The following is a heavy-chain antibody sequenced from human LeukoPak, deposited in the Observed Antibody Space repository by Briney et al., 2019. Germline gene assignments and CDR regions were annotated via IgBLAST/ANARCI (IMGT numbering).Heavy chain of an antibody. CDR1: GYTFTSYG. D-gene: IGHD3-3*01. V-gene: IGHV1-18*01. CDR2: ISAYIGNT. CDR3: AREAYYDFWSGYYRGPFYYMDV. J-gene: IGHJ6*03. Sequence: ASVKVSCKASGYTFTSYGISWVRQAPGQGLEWMGWISAYIGNTNYAQKLQGRVTMTTDTSTSTAYMELRSLRSDDTAVYYCAREAYYDFWSGYYRGPFYYMDVWGKGTTVTVSS.